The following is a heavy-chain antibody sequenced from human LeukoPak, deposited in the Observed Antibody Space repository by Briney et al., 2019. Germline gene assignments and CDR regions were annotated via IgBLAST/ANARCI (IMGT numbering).Heavy chain of an antibody. CDR1: GGSISNTNYY. J-gene: IGHJ4*02. CDR3: ARQPLLGALLPYFYY. V-gene: IGHV4-39*01. D-gene: IGHD1-26*01. CDR2: IYYSGST. Sequence: SETLSLTCTVSGGSISNTNYYWAWLRQPPGTGLEWIGTIYYSGSTYYNPSLKSRVTISVDTSKNQFSLKLSPVTAADTAVYSCARQPLLGALLPYFYYWGQGTLVTVSS.